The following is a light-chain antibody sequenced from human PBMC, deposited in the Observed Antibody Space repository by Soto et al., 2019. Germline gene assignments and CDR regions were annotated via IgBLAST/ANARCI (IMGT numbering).Light chain of an antibody. CDR3: QQSYGTPLT. CDR2: AAS. CDR1: QSISSY. V-gene: IGKV1-39*01. J-gene: IGKJ4*01. Sequence: DIQMTQSPSSLSASVGDRVTITCRASQSISSYLNWYQQKPGKAPKLLIYAASSLQSGVPSRFSGSGSGTDFTRTISSLQREDIATYYCQQSYGTPLTFGGGTKVEIK.